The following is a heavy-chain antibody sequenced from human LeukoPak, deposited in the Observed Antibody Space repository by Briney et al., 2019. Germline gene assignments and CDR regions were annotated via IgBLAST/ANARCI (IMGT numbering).Heavy chain of an antibody. CDR1: GLTFSSYA. CDR3: ARNPDNYVWGSFDY. J-gene: IGHJ4*02. Sequence: GGSLRLSCAASGLTFSSYAMHWVRQAPGKGLEWVAVISYDGSNKYYADSVKGRFTISRDNSKNTLYLQMNSLRAEDTAVYYCARNPDNYVWGSFDYWAREPWSPSPQ. CDR2: ISYDGSNK. V-gene: IGHV3-30-3*01. D-gene: IGHD3-16*01.